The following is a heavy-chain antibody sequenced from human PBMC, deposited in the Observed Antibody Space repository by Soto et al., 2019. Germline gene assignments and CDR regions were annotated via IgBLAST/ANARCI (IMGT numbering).Heavy chain of an antibody. CDR2: ISGTSVYI. J-gene: IGHJ5*02. Sequence: PXGSLRLTCVAAGFTFSNYNMNWVRQAPGKGLEWVSHISGTSVYIHYADSVKGRFTISRDNAKNSVYLQMDSLRVEDTAVYYCESEGALNPFSPWGQGALVTVSS. CDR3: ESEGALNPFSP. CDR1: GFTFSNYN. V-gene: IGHV3-21*01.